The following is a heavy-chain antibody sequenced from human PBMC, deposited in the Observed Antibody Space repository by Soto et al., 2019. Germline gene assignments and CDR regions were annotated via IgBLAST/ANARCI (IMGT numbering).Heavy chain of an antibody. Sequence: SLKISCAASGFTFTDYYLSWIRPAPGKGLEWIAHISESGYPHHADSVRGRLTISRDNAKNSLYLQVNILRQKNTVIYYCARRGGNTHERYEALDVWGPGTTVTVSS. J-gene: IGHJ6*02. CDR1: GFTFTDYY. D-gene: IGHD1-1*01. CDR2: ISESGYP. V-gene: IGHV3-11*06. CDR3: ARRGGNTHERYEALDV.